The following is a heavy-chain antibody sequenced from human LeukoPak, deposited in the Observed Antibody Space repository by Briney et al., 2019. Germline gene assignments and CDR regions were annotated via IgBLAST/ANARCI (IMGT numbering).Heavy chain of an antibody. CDR3: AKGLTYNSGSRGYFDY. Sequence: GGSLRLSCAASGFTFSSYAMSWVRQAPGKGLEWVSAISNSGGSTYYADSVKGRFAISRDNPMNTLYLQMNSLRAEDTAVYYCAKGLTYNSGSRGYFDYWGQGTLVTVSS. CDR2: ISNSGGST. CDR1: GFTFSSYA. D-gene: IGHD6-19*01. V-gene: IGHV3-23*01. J-gene: IGHJ4*02.